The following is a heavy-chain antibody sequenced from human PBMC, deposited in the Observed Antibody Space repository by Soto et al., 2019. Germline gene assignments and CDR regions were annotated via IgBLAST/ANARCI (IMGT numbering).Heavy chain of an antibody. V-gene: IGHV3-48*02. CDR2: ISRSSSTI. D-gene: IGHD6-13*01. CDR3: ARGYSSSWKAFDI. J-gene: IGHJ3*02. CDR1: GFTFSSYS. Sequence: GGSLRLSCAASGFTFSSYSMNWVRQASGKGLEWFSYISRSSSTIYYADSVKGRFTISRDNAKNSLYLQMNSLRDEDTAVYYCARGYSSSWKAFDIWGQGTMVTVSS.